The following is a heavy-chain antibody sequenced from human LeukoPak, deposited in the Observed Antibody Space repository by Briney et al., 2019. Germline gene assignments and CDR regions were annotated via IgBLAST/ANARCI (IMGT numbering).Heavy chain of an antibody. Sequence: SETLSLTCTVPGGSISSYYWSWIRQPPGKGLEWIGYIYYSGSTNYNPSLKSRVTISVDTSKNQFSLKLSSVTAADTAVYYCARDRKNAFDIWGQGTMVTVSS. CDR1: GGSISSYY. J-gene: IGHJ3*02. D-gene: IGHD1-14*01. V-gene: IGHV4-59*01. CDR2: IYYSGST. CDR3: ARDRKNAFDI.